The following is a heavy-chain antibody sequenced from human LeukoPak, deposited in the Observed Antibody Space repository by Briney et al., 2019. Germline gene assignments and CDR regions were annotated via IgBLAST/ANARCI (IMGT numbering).Heavy chain of an antibody. CDR1: GGSFSGYY. Sequence: PSETLSLTCAVYGGSFSGYYWSWIRQPPGKGLEWIGEINHSGSTNYNPSPKSRVTISVDTSKNQFSLKLSSVTAADTAVYYCASKGGYSYGPGYWGQGTLVTVSS. V-gene: IGHV4-34*01. CDR3: ASKGGYSYGPGY. J-gene: IGHJ4*02. CDR2: INHSGST. D-gene: IGHD5-18*01.